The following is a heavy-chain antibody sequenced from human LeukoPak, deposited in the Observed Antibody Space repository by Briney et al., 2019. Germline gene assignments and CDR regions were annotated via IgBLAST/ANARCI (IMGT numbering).Heavy chain of an antibody. CDR2: IKPDSGGT. D-gene: IGHD6-19*01. J-gene: IGHJ4*02. CDR1: GYTFSDYY. V-gene: IGHV1-2*02. CDR3: ARDDNSAWLAFDS. Sequence: ASVKVSCKTSGYTFSDYYMHWVRQAPGQGLEWMGWIKPDSGGTTYAQKFQGRVTMTRDTSITTAYMELSSLRSDDTAVYYCARDDNSAWLAFDSWGQGTLVTVSS.